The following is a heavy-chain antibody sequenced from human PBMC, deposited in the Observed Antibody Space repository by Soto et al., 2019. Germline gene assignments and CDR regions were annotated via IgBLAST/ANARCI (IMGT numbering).Heavy chain of an antibody. CDR3: ARTDYLFSTLTYYFAY. D-gene: IGHD3-16*01. Sequence: ASVKVSCKASGYTFTGYYMHWVRQAPGQGLEWMGWINPNSGGTNYAQKFQGRVTMTRDTSINTAYMELSRLTSDDTAMYYCARTDYLFSTLTYYFAYWGQGTLVIVSA. CDR1: GYTFTGYY. V-gene: IGHV1-2*02. J-gene: IGHJ4*02. CDR2: INPNSGGT.